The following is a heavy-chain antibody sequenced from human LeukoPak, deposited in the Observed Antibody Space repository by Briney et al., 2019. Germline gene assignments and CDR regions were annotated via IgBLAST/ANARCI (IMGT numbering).Heavy chain of an antibody. D-gene: IGHD5-18*01. CDR1: GGSMSSSSYY. Sequence: PSETLSLTCSVSGGSMSSSSYYWGWICQPPGKGLEWIGSVYYSGSTYYNPSLKSRVTISVDTSKNQFSLKLSSVTAADTAVYYCARGRVRWGSYGVYFDYWGQGTLVTVSS. CDR2: VYYSGST. CDR3: ARGRVRWGSYGVYFDY. J-gene: IGHJ4*02. V-gene: IGHV4-39*07.